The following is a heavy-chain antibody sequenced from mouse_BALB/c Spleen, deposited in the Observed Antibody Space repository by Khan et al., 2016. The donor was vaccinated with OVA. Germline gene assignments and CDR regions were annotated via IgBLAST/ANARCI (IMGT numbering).Heavy chain of an antibody. J-gene: IGHJ3*01. Sequence: EVQLVESGGDLVRPGGSLKLSCAASGFTFSAYGMPWVRQSPDKRLEWVATINSAGYYTYYPDSLKGRFIISRDNAKNTLYLQMRSLKSEDTAMYYCASHLSGSFAYWGQGTLVTVSA. CDR3: ASHLSGSFAY. CDR1: GFTFSAYG. D-gene: IGHD1-3*01. V-gene: IGHV5-6*01. CDR2: INSAGYYT.